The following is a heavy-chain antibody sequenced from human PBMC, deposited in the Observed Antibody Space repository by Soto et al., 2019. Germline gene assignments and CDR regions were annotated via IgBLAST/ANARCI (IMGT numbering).Heavy chain of an antibody. D-gene: IGHD5-18*01. CDR3: AADAVGYSYGWLPRPSMDV. V-gene: IGHV3-23*01. CDR1: GFTFSSYA. J-gene: IGHJ6*02. Sequence: SGGSLRLSCAASGFTFSSYAMSWVRQAPGKGLEWVSAISGSGGSTYYADSVKGRFTISRDNSKNTLYLQMSSLRAEDTAVYYCAADAVGYSYGWLPRPSMDVWGQRTSVTVSS. CDR2: ISGSGGST.